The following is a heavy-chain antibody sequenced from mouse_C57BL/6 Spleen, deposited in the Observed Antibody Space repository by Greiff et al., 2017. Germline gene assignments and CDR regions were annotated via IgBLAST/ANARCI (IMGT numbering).Heavy chain of an antibody. CDR3: TRGYYYGSRSFDY. J-gene: IGHJ2*01. Sequence: VQLQQSGAELVRPGASVKLSCTASGFNIKDYYMHWVKQRPEQGLEWIGRIDPEDGDTGYAPKFQGKATMTADTSSNTAYLQLSSLTSEDTAVYYCTRGYYYGSRSFDYWGQGTTLTVSS. D-gene: IGHD1-1*01. CDR2: IDPEDGDT. CDR1: GFNIKDYY. V-gene: IGHV14-1*01.